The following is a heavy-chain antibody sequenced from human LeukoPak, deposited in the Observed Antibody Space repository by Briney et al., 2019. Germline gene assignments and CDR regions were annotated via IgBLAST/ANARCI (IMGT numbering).Heavy chain of an antibody. CDR2: IYPGDSDT. V-gene: IGHV5-51*01. CDR1: GSSFTSYW. Sequence: GASLQISCKGSGSSFTSYWIGWVRPLPGKGLEGMGIIYPGDSDTRYSPSFQGQVTISADKSISTAYLQWSSLKASDTAMYYCARLRYYYDSSGYYSPILYMDVWGKGTTVTVSS. D-gene: IGHD3-22*01. CDR3: ARLRYYYDSSGYYSPILYMDV. J-gene: IGHJ6*03.